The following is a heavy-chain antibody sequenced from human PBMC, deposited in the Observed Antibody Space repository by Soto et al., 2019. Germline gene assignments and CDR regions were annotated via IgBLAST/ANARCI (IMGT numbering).Heavy chain of an antibody. CDR2: IYYSGST. CDR1: GGSISSTSYY. Sequence: SETLSVTCSVSGGSISSTSYYWVWIRQSPRKGLEWIGSIYYSGSTSYSPSLKSRVTISVDTSKNQFSLKLRSVTAADTAVYYCARVLDSSGYYYASGWFDPWGQGTLVTVSS. V-gene: IGHV4-39*01. D-gene: IGHD3-22*01. J-gene: IGHJ5*02. CDR3: ARVLDSSGYYYASGWFDP.